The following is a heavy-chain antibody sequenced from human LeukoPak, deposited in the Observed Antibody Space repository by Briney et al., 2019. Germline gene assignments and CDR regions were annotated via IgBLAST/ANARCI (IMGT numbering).Heavy chain of an antibody. CDR3: ARVQYYDILTGSYYYYGMDV. V-gene: IGHV1-18*01. D-gene: IGHD3-9*01. CDR1: GYTFTSYG. CDR2: ISAYNGNT. Sequence: ASVKVSCKASGYTFTSYGISWVRQAPGQGLEWMGWISAYNGNTNYAQKLQGRVTMTTDTSTSTAYTELRSLRSDDTAVYYCARVQYYDILTGSYYYYGMDVWGQGTTVTVSS. J-gene: IGHJ6*02.